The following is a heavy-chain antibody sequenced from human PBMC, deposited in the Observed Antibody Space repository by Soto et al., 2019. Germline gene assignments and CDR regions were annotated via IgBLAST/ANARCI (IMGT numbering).Heavy chain of an antibody. CDR2: IKSKTDGGTT. CDR3: TTGGVPYFYYYGMDV. J-gene: IGHJ6*02. V-gene: IGHV3-15*01. Sequence: SGGSLRLSCAASGFTFSNAWMSWVRQAPGKGLEWVGRIKSKTDGGTTDYAAPVKGRFTISRDDSKNTLYLQMNSLKTEDTAVYYCTTGGVPYFYYYGMDVWGQGTTVTVSS. CDR1: GFTFSNAW. D-gene: IGHD3-10*01.